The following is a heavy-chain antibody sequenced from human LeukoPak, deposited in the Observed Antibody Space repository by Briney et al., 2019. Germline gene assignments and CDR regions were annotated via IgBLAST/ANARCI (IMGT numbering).Heavy chain of an antibody. CDR2: IYYSGST. V-gene: IGHV4-38-2*02. CDR3: ARNSGWVRPGDAFDI. Sequence: PSETLSLTCIVSGYSIISDYFWGWVRQPPGKGLEWIGSIYYSGSTYYNPSLKSRVTISVDTSKNQFSLKLSSVTAADTAVYYCARNSGWVRPGDAFDIWGQGTMVIVSS. J-gene: IGHJ3*02. CDR1: GYSIISDYF. D-gene: IGHD6-19*01.